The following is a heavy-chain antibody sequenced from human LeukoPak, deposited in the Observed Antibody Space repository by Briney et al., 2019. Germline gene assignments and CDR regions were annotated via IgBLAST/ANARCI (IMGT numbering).Heavy chain of an antibody. V-gene: IGHV4-38-2*02. D-gene: IGHD6-13*01. CDR2: VYRTGNT. Sequence: SDTLSLTCTVSGDSISSGFFWGWIRQSPGKGLEWIGSVYRTGNTYYAGSLKSRVTISVDTSRNQSSLELRSVTAADTAMYYWARDKDLPPPPGIGAGPRLTWFDPWGQGTRVTVSS. CDR1: GDSISSGFF. CDR3: ARDKDLPPPPGIGAGPRLTWFDP. J-gene: IGHJ5*02.